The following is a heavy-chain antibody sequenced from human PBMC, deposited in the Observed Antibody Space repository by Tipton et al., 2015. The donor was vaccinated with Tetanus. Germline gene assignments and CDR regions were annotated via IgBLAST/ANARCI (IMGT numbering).Heavy chain of an antibody. CDR3: ARGRLGLLWFGELGVPHNWFDP. Sequence: QLVQSGAEVKKPGASVKVSCKASGYTFTSYDINWVRQAAGQGLEWMGWMNPNSGNTGYAQKFQGRVTMTRNTSISTAYMELSSLRSEDTAVYYCARGRLGLLWFGELGVPHNWFDPWGQGTLVTVSS. CDR2: MNPNSGNT. V-gene: IGHV1-8*01. CDR1: GYTFTSYD. J-gene: IGHJ5*02. D-gene: IGHD3-10*01.